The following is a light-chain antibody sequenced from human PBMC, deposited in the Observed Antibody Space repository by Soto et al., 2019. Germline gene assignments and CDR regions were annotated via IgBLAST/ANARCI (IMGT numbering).Light chain of an antibody. Sequence: QSVLTQPPSVSGAPGQRVTISCTGSSSNIGAGYDVHWYQQLPGTAPKLPIYGNSNRPSGVPDRFSGSKSGTSASLAITGLQAEDEADYYCQSYDSSLSGSGVFGTGTKLTVL. CDR1: SSNIGAGYD. CDR2: GNS. J-gene: IGLJ1*01. CDR3: QSYDSSLSGSGV. V-gene: IGLV1-40*01.